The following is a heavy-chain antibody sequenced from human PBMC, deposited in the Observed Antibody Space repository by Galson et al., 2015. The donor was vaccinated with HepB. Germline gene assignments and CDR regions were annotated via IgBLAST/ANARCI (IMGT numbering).Heavy chain of an antibody. V-gene: IGHV3-30*04. J-gene: IGHJ4*02. D-gene: IGHD3-3*01. CDR3: AKEGGSGLRDLEWVVSGNYFDH. CDR2: VSFGGNNF. Sequence: SLRLSCAASGFTFSDHAMHWVRQAPGKGLEWVAVVSFGGNNFYYADSVKGRFTVSRENSKNMLYLQMKSLRLEDAAIYYCAKEGGSGLRDLEWVVSGNYFDHWGQGSLVTVSS. CDR1: GFTFSDHA.